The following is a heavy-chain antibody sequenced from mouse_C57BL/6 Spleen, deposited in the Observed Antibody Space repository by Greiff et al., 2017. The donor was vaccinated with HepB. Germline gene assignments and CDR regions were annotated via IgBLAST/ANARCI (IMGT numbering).Heavy chain of an antibody. J-gene: IGHJ4*01. CDR2: ISRGSSTI. D-gene: IGHD2-3*01. V-gene: IGHV5-17*01. CDR3: ARGYDYAMDY. CDR1: GFTFSDYG. Sequence: EVKLMESGGGLVKPGGSLKLSCAASGFTFSDYGMHWVRQAPEKGLEWVAYISRGSSTIYYADTVKGRFTISRDNAKNTLFLQMTSLRSEDTAMYYCARGYDYAMDYWGQGTSVTVSS.